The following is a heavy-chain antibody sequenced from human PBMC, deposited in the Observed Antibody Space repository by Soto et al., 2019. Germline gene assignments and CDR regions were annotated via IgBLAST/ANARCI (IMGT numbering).Heavy chain of an antibody. V-gene: IGHV1-69*13. CDR2: IVPIYRTA. CDR1: GGTFSSYR. J-gene: IGHJ4*02. CDR3: ARDSGAKLSGS. Sequence: SVKVSCKASGGTFSSYRFNWVRQARGQGLEWLGGIVPIYRTADYAQKFQGRVTITADESTRTVYMELSSLKSQDTALYYCARDSGAKLSGSWGQGTLVTVSS. D-gene: IGHD6-25*01.